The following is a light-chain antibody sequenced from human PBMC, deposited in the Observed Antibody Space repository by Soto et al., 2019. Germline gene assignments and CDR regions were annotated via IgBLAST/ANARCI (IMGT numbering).Light chain of an antibody. Sequence: IQMTQSPSTLSACVGDRVTITCRASQSISAWLAWYQQKPGKAPNLLIFDASTLESGVPSRFSGSGSGTEFTLTISCLQPDDFATYYCQQYNSYPRTFGQGTKVDIK. V-gene: IGKV1-5*01. CDR2: DAS. CDR3: QQYNSYPRT. CDR1: QSISAW. J-gene: IGKJ1*01.